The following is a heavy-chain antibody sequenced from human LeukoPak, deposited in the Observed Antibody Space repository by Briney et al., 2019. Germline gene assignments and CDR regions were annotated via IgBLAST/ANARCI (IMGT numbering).Heavy chain of an antibody. J-gene: IGHJ4*02. V-gene: IGHV3-23*01. CDR3: AKEGPGSSSWYYFDY. CDR2: ITISGGTT. D-gene: IGHD6-13*01. Sequence: GGSLRLSCAASGFTFSSYAMGWVRQAPGKGLEWVSDITISGGTTHFYSDSAKGRFTISRDNSKNTLYLEMNSLRAEDTAVYYCAKEGPGSSSWYYFDYWGQGTLVTVSS. CDR1: GFTFSSYA.